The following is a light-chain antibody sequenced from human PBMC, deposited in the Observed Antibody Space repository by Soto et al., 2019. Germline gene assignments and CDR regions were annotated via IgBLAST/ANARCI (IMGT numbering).Light chain of an antibody. V-gene: IGLV2-14*03. CDR1: SSDVGGNKY. CDR2: DVS. J-gene: IGLJ1*01. CDR3: SAFTGTTYV. Sequence: QSVLTQPASVSGSPGQSITISCTGTSSDVGGNKYVSWYQHYPGKAPKFMICDVSNRPSGVSNRFSGSKSGNTASLTISGLQAEDEADYYCSAFTGTTYVFGTGTKLTVL.